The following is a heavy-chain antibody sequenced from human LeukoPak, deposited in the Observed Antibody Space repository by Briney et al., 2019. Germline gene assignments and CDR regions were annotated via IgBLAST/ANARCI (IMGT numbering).Heavy chain of an antibody. V-gene: IGHV4-4*07. Sequence: SETLSLTCTVSGGSISSYYWSWLRQPAGKGLEWIGRIYTSGSTNYNPSLKSRVTMSVDTSMNQFSLKLSSVTAADTAVYYCARDGGPYSSSLYYWGQGTLVTVSS. D-gene: IGHD6-13*01. CDR1: GGSISSYY. CDR2: IYTSGST. J-gene: IGHJ4*02. CDR3: ARDGGPYSSSLYY.